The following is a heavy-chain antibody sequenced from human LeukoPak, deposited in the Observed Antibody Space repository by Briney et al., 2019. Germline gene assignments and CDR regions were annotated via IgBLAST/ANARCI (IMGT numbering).Heavy chain of an antibody. CDR1: GFTFSPYS. V-gene: IGHV3-48*04. J-gene: IGHJ4*02. CDR3: ARDLGLYDYGGNIDY. Sequence: GGSLRLSCAASGFTFSPYSMNWVRQAPGKGLEWGSYISGSSRTMYYADSVKGRFTISRDNAKKSLYLQMNSLRAEDTAVYYCARDLGLYDYGGNIDYWGQGTLVTVSS. D-gene: IGHD4-23*01. CDR2: ISGSSRTM.